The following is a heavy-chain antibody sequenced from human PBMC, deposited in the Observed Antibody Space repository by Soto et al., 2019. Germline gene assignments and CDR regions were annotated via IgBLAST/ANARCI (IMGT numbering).Heavy chain of an antibody. CDR1: GNTFPSYD. V-gene: IGHV1-8*01. CDR2: MNPNSGNP. Sequence: GASVKVSWKASGNTFPSYDINWVRQATGQGLEWMGWMNPNSGNPGYAQKFQGRVTMTRNTSISTAYMELSSLRSEDTAVYYCARGLYCSSTSCYADYYYYYYMDVWGKGTTVTVSS. CDR3: ARGLYCSSTSCYADYYYYYYMDV. D-gene: IGHD2-2*01. J-gene: IGHJ6*03.